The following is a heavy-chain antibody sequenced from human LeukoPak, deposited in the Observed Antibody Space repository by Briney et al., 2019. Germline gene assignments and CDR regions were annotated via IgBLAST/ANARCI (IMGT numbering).Heavy chain of an antibody. CDR1: GYTLTELS. CDR3: ALRGLGPFDY. CDR2: FDPEDGET. D-gene: IGHD1-26*01. J-gene: IGHJ4*02. V-gene: IGHV1-24*01. Sequence: ASVKVSCKVSGYTLTELSMHWVRQALGKGLEWVGGFDPEDGETIYAQKFQGRVTMTEDTSTDTAYMELSSLRSEDTAVYYCALRGLGPFDYWGQGTLVTVSS.